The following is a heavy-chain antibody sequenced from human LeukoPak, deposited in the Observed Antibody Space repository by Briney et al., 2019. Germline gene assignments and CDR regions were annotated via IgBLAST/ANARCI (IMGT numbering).Heavy chain of an antibody. CDR3: ARGYCSSTSCPPYYYMDV. V-gene: IGHV5-51*03. J-gene: IGHJ6*03. D-gene: IGHD2-2*01. CDR1: GYSFTSYW. CDR2: IYPGDSDT. Sequence: GESLKISCKGSGYSFTSYWIGWVRQMPGKGLEWMGIIYPGDSDTRYSPSFQGQVTISADKSISTAYLQWSSLKASDTAMYYCARGYCSSTSCPPYYYMDVWGKGTTVTVSS.